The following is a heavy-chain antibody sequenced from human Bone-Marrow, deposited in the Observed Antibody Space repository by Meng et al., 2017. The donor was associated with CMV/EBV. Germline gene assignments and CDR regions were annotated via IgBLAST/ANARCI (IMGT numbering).Heavy chain of an antibody. Sequence: ASVKVSCKASGYTFTDYYIHWVRQAPGQGLEWMGWINPNSGGTNYPQKLQGRVTMTRDTSISTAYMELRRLRSDDTAVYYCARVARPTLFYDFWSGYYGGGYYYGMDVWGQGNTVTVSS. CDR1: GYTFTDYY. V-gene: IGHV1-2*02. J-gene: IGHJ6*02. CDR2: INPNSGGT. CDR3: ARVARPTLFYDFWSGYYGGGYYYGMDV. D-gene: IGHD3-3*01.